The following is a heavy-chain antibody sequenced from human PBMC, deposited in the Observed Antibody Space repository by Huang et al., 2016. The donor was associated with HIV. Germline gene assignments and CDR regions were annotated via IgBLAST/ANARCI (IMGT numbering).Heavy chain of an antibody. CDR1: GFNFNNYD. CDR3: ARARGFLYDSTGYYSRYYFDS. D-gene: IGHD3-22*01. Sequence: QVQLVQSGAEVKKPGASVKVSCKASGFNFNNYDFNWVRQASGQGLEWMGGMNPKSGNTGYAQKFQGRVTMTRNTSITTAYMELRSLRSEDTAVYYCARARGFLYDSTGYYSRYYFDSWGQGTLVTISS. CDR2: MNPKSGNT. J-gene: IGHJ4*02. V-gene: IGHV1-8*02.